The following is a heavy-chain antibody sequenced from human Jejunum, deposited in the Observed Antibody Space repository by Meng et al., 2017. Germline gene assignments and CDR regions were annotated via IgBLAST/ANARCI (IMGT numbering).Heavy chain of an antibody. CDR3: ARVREVPLGTGDWFDP. CDR1: GVSVNTPNW. Sequence: QVQLQESGHGLLKTSGTLSLTCDGSGVSVNTPNWWSWVRHSPGKGLEWIGEIYHTGSTNYNPSLKSRVSVSMDGSKNQFSLKLTSVTAADTAVYFCARVREVPLGTGDWFDPWGQGTLVTVSS. D-gene: IGHD1/OR15-1a*01. J-gene: IGHJ5*02. V-gene: IGHV4-4*02. CDR2: IYHTGST.